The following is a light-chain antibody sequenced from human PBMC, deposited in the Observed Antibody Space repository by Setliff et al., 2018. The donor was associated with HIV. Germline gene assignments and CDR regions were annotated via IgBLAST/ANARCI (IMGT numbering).Light chain of an antibody. Sequence: QSALAQPASVSGSPGQSITISCTGSSSDVGSYNLVSWYQQHPGKAPKLMIYEVTERPSGVSNRFSGSKSATTASLTISGLQAEDEADYYCCSYSSSSTLDVFGTGTKSPS. J-gene: IGLJ1*01. CDR2: EVT. CDR3: CSYSSSSTLDV. V-gene: IGLV2-14*02. CDR1: SSDVGSYNL.